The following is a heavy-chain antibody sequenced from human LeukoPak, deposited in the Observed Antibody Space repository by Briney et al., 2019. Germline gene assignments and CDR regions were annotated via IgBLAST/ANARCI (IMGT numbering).Heavy chain of an antibody. Sequence: PSETLSLTCAVYGGSFSGYYWSWIRQPPGKGLEWIGEINHSGSTNYNPSLKSRVTISVDTSKNQFSLKLNSVTPEDTAVYYCARATRGAYLFDYWGQGSLVTVSS. CDR2: INHSGST. CDR1: GGSFSGYY. CDR3: ARATRGAYLFDY. V-gene: IGHV4-34*01. D-gene: IGHD3-16*01. J-gene: IGHJ4*02.